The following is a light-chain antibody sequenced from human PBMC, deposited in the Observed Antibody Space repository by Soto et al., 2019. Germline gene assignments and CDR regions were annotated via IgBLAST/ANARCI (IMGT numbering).Light chain of an antibody. V-gene: IGKV3-20*01. CDR1: QSVSSSY. J-gene: IGKJ2*01. CDR3: QQYGSSPPT. CDR2: VAS. Sequence: EIVLTQSPGTLSLSPGERATLSCRASQSVSSSYLAWYQQKPGQAPRLLIYVASSRATGIPDRFSGSGSGTDFTLTISRLEPEDFAVYYCQQYGSSPPTFGQGPKLEIK.